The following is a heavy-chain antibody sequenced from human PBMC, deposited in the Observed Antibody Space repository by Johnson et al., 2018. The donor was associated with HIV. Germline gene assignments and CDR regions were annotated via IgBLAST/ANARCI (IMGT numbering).Heavy chain of an antibody. J-gene: IGHJ3*02. Sequence: VQLVESGGGVVQPGGSLRLSCAASGFTFSSYGMSWVRQAPGKGLEWVSGINWNGGSTGYADSVKGRFTISRDNAKNSLYLQLNSLRAEDTAVYYCARSNSGSYRHAFDIWGQGTMVTVSA. CDR1: GFTFSSYG. CDR3: ARSNSGSYRHAFDI. D-gene: IGHD1-26*01. V-gene: IGHV3-20*04. CDR2: INWNGGST.